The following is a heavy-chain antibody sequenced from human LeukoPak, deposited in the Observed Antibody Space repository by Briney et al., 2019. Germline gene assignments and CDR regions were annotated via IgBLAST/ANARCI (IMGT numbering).Heavy chain of an antibody. CDR3: AKNFPGQHLPFDY. D-gene: IGHD6-13*01. J-gene: IGHJ4*02. V-gene: IGHV3-23*01. CDR1: GFTFSSYA. Sequence: PGGSPRLSCAASGFTFSSYAMSWVRQAPGKGLEWVSAISGSGGSTYNADSVKGRFTISRDNSKNTLYLQMNSLRAEDTAVYYCAKNFPGQHLPFDYWGQGTLVTVSS. CDR2: ISGSGGST.